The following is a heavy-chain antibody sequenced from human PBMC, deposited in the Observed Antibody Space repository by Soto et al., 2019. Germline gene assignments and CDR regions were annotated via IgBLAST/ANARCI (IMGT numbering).Heavy chain of an antibody. V-gene: IGHV4-61*01. CDR1: GGSVRTGSYH. Sequence: SETLSLTCIVSGGSVRTGSYHWSWIRQPPGKGLEWIGFIPNNGSPDYNPSLKSRVVVSIDRSKNQFSLKVNSVTAADTAVYFCARIGWGGDSWGQGTLVTVSS. CDR3: ARIGWGGDS. D-gene: IGHD7-27*01. J-gene: IGHJ4*02. CDR2: IPNNGSP.